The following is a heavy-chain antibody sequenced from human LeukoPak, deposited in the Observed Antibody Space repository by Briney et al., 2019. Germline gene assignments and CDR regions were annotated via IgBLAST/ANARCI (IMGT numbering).Heavy chain of an antibody. CDR3: ARDSSGFYYVH. CDR2: FTTYNGNT. J-gene: IGHJ4*02. D-gene: IGHD3-22*01. Sequence: ASVKVSCKASGYTFTNNFMHWVRQAPGQGLEWMGRFTTYNGNTNYAQKFQGRVTMTTDTSTTTAYLEVTSLRSDDTAVYYCARDSSGFYYVHWGQGTLVTVSS. V-gene: IGHV1-18*04. CDR1: GYTFTNNF.